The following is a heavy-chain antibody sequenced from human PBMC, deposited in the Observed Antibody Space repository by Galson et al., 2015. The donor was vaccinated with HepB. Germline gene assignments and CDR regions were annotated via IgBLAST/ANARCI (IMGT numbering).Heavy chain of an antibody. Sequence: SLRLSCAASGVTFDYYTMHWVPQAPGQGLEWVALISYDGTNKYYADSVQGRFSISRDNSKNTLFLQMNSLTCEDTTIYYCARGGRLPATALDYWGQGTLVTVSS. CDR3: ARGGRLPATALDY. J-gene: IGHJ4*02. CDR2: ISYDGTNK. D-gene: IGHD2-2*01. V-gene: IGHV3-30-3*01. CDR1: GVTFDYYT.